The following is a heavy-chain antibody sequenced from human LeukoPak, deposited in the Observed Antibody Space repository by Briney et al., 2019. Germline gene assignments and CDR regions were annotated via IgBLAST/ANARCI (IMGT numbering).Heavy chain of an antibody. V-gene: IGHV3-48*01. CDR1: AFTFSDYS. D-gene: IGHD1-26*01. CDR3: ARDRLTSGSYFFDY. CDR2: ISGRSSTI. Sequence: GGSLRLSCAASAFTFSDYSMNWVRQAPGKGLEWISYISGRSSTIYYADSVRGRFTISRDNAKNSMYLQMNSLSAEDTAVYYCARDRLTSGSYFFDYWGQGTLVTVSS. J-gene: IGHJ4*02.